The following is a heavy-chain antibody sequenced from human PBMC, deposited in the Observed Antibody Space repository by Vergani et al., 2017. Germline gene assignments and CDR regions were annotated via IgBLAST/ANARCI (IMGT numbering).Heavy chain of an antibody. CDR3: ARQVAVAGKWWGPYYYYGMDV. CDR1: GYSFTSYW. V-gene: IGHV5-10-1*01. CDR2: IDPSDSYT. J-gene: IGHJ6*02. Sequence: EVQLVQSGAEGKKPGESLRISCKGSGYSFTSYWISWVRQMPGKGLEWMGRIDPSDSYTNYSPSFQGHVTISADKSISTAYLQWSSLKASDTAMYYCARQVAVAGKWWGPYYYYGMDVWGQGTTVTVSS. D-gene: IGHD6-19*01.